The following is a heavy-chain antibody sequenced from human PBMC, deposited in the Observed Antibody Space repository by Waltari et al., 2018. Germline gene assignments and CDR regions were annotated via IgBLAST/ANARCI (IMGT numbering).Heavy chain of an antibody. CDR2: IYHSGST. Sequence: QVQLQESGPGLVKPSETLSLTCTVSGGSISSYYWSWIRQPPGQGLEWIGYIYHSGSTNYNPSLKSRVTISVDTSKNQFSLKLSSVTAADTAVYYCARGGWHYFDYWGQGTLVTVSS. J-gene: IGHJ4*02. D-gene: IGHD3-22*01. CDR1: GGSISSYY. CDR3: ARGGWHYFDY. V-gene: IGHV4-59*01.